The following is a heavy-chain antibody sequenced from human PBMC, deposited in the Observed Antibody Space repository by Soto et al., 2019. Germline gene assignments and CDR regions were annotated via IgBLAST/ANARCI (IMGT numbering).Heavy chain of an antibody. D-gene: IGHD1-26*01. CDR2: MSISGEKT. V-gene: IGHV3-23*01. CDR3: TRWDGFADL. Sequence: EVQLLEPGGGLVQPGGSLRLSCAASGFTFSHYSMAWVRQTPEKGLEWVSGMSISGEKTFYADFVKGRFTVSRDSPKNTVYLQMNALRAEDSAIYYCTRWDGFADLWGQGTLVTVSS. J-gene: IGHJ4*02. CDR1: GFTFSHYS.